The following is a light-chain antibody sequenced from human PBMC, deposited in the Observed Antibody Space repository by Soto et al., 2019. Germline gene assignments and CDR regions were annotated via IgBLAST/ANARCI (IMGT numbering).Light chain of an antibody. V-gene: IGKV3-11*01. Sequence: EIVLTQSPATLSLSPGERATLSCRASQSVXXXLIWYQQKPGQAPRLLIIDVSNRAXGIPARFSGSGSETDXXXXXXXXXXXXFAVYYCXXRYSWPITFGQGTRLEIK. CDR1: QSVXXX. CDR2: DVS. CDR3: XXRYSWPIT. J-gene: IGKJ5*01.